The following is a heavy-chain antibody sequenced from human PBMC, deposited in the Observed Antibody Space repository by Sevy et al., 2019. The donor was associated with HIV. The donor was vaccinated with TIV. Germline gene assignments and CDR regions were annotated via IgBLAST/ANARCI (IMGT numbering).Heavy chain of an antibody. V-gene: IGHV4-59*08. CDR1: GGSITSLY. CDR2: IYYTGHI. CDR3: AGENAWGRGYS. J-gene: IGHJ4*02. Sequence: SETLSLTCTVSGGSITSLYWNWIRQPPGKGLEWIANIYYTGHINYNPSLKSRVTLSLDTSKNQFSLRLSSVTAADTAMYYCAGENAWGRGYSWGQGNLVTVSS. D-gene: IGHD1-26*01.